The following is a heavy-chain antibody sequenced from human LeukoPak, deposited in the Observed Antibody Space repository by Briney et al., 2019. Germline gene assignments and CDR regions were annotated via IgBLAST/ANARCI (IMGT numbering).Heavy chain of an antibody. D-gene: IGHD6-25*01. CDR3: ARLGYSSAQGDY. J-gene: IGHJ4*02. Sequence: SETLSLTCTVSGGSISSSSYYWGWIRQPPGKGLEWIGSIYYSGSTYYNPSLKSRVTISVDTSKNQFSLKLSSVTAADTAVYYCARLGYSSAQGDYWGQGTLVTVSS. CDR2: IYYSGST. V-gene: IGHV4-39*01. CDR1: GGSISSSSYY.